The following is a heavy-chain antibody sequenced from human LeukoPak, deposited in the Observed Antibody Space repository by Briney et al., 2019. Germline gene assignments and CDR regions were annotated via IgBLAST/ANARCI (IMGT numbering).Heavy chain of an antibody. CDR2: IYTTGST. V-gene: IGHV4-4*07. CDR3: ARDRYCSSTSCPRDYYYMDV. J-gene: IGHJ6*03. CDR1: GGSISSYY. Sequence: SDTLSLTCTVSGGSISSYYWSWIRQPAGKGLEWIGRIYTTGSTNYNPSLKSRVTISEDKSKNQFSLKLSSVNAADTAVYYCARDRYCSSTSCPRDYYYMDVWGKGTTVTVTS. D-gene: IGHD2-2*01.